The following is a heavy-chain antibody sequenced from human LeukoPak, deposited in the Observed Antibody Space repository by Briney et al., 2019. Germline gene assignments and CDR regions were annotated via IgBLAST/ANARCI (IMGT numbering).Heavy chain of an antibody. D-gene: IGHD4/OR15-4a*01. CDR1: GFTFSSYT. V-gene: IGHV3-21*04. J-gene: IGHJ4*02. CDR2: ISSSSSYI. CDR3: ARRAGAYSHPYDY. Sequence: PGGSLRLSCAASGFTFSSYTINWVRQAPGKGLEWVSSISSSSSYIYYADSVKGRFTISRDNAKNSLYLQMNSLRAEDTAVYYCARRAGAYSHPYDYWGQGTLVTVSS.